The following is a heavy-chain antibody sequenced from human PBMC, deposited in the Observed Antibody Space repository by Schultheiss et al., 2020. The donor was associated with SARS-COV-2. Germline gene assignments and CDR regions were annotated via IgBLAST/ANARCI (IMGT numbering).Heavy chain of an antibody. CDR3: ARGERLWFRESLDY. CDR1: GFTFSSYA. CDR2: ISGSGGST. V-gene: IGHV3-23*01. J-gene: IGHJ4*02. Sequence: GGSLRLSCAASGFTFSSYAMSWVRQAPGMGLEWVSAISGSGGSTYYADSVKGRFTISRDNSKNTLYLQMNSLRAEDTAVYYCARGERLWFRESLDYWGQGTLVTVSS. D-gene: IGHD3-10*01.